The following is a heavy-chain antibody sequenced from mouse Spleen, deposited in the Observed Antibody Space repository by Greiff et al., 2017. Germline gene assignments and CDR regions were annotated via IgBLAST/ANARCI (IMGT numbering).Heavy chain of an antibody. V-gene: IGHV1-15*01. Sequence: VQLQQSGAELVRPGASVTLSCKASGYTFTDYEMHWVKQTPVHGLEWIGAIDPETGGTAYNQKFKGKAILTADKSSSTAYMELRSLTSEDSAVYYCTRGEGAWFAYWGQGTLVTVSA. D-gene: IGHD3-3*01. CDR1: GYTFTDYE. CDR2: IDPETGGT. J-gene: IGHJ3*01. CDR3: TRGEGAWFAY.